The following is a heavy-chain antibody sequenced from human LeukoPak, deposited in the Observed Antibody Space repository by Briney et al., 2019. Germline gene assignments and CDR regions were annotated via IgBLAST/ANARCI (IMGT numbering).Heavy chain of an antibody. V-gene: IGHV1-2*02. CDR1: GYTFTGYY. CDR2: INPNSGGT. J-gene: IGHJ3*02. Sequence: ASVKVSCKASGYTFTGYYMHWVRQAPGQGLEWMGWINPNSGGTNYAQKFQGRVTMTRDTSISTAYMELSRLRSDDTAVYYCARELSLYGDSPAFDIWGQGTMVTVCS. CDR3: ARELSLYGDSPAFDI. D-gene: IGHD4-17*01.